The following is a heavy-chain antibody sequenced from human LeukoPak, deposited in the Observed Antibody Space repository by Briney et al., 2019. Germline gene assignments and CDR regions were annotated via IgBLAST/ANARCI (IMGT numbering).Heavy chain of an antibody. CDR2: INPNSGGT. J-gene: IGHJ5*02. CDR1: GYTFTGYY. V-gene: IGHV1-2*02. Sequence: ASVTVSCKASGYTFTGYYMHWVRQAPGQGLEWMGWINPNSGGTNYAQKFQGRVTMTRDTSISTAYMELSRLRSDDTAVYYCAXXXXAAGTILNWFDPWGQGTLVTVSS. CDR3: AXXXXAAGTILNWFDP. D-gene: IGHD6-13*01.